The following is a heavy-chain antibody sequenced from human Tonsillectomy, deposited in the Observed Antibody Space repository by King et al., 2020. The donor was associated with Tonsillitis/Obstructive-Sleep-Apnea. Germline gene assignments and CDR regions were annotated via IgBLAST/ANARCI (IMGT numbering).Heavy chain of an antibody. CDR1: GGTFSSYA. CDR3: ARRLGYCSGGSCYYYFDY. V-gene: IGHV1-69*04. CDR2: IIPILGIA. J-gene: IGHJ4*02. D-gene: IGHD2-15*01. Sequence: QLVQSGAEVKKPGSSVKVSCKASGGTFSSYAISWVRQAPGQGLEWMGRIIPILGIANYAQKFQGRVTITADKSTSTAYMELSSLRSGDTAVYYCARRLGYCSGGSCYYYFDYWGQGTLVTVSS.